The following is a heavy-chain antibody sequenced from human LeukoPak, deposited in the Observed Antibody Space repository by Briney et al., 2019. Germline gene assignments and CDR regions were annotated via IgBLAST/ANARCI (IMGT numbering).Heavy chain of an antibody. D-gene: IGHD4-23*01. CDR2: ISSGSGYM. CDR1: GLTFSTSS. V-gene: IGHV3-21*01. J-gene: IGHJ4*02. CDR3: ARAFVDGCNLPGDY. Sequence: PGGSLRLSCAAAGLTFSTSSMNSVRQAPGEGLEWVASISSGSGYMYYADSVKGRFTISRDNAKNSLYLQMNSLRAEDTAVYYCARAFVDGCNLPGDYWGQGTLVTVSS.